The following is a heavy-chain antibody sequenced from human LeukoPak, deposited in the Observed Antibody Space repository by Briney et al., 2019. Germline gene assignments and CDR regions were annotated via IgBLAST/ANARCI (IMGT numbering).Heavy chain of an antibody. CDR3: AKAWLTGTPSGFDY. V-gene: IGHV3-23*01. J-gene: IGHJ4*02. Sequence: PGGSLRLSCAASGFTFRSYWMHWVRQAPGKGLEWVSAISGSGGSTYYADSVKGRFTISRDNSKNTLYLQMNSLRAEDTAVYYCAKAWLTGTPSGFDYWGQGTLVTVSS. D-gene: IGHD1-20*01. CDR1: GFTFRSYW. CDR2: ISGSGGST.